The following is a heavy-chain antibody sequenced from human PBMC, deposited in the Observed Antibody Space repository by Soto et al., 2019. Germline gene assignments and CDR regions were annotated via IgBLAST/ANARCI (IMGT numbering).Heavy chain of an antibody. J-gene: IGHJ6*02. Sequence: SETLSLSCTVSGGSISSYYWSWIRQPPGKGLEWIGYIYYSGSTNYNPSLKSRVTISVDTSKNQFSLKLSSVTAADTAVYYCARDLIVRADYDFWSGSYYYYGMDVWGQGTTVT. CDR2: IYYSGST. D-gene: IGHD3-3*01. CDR3: ARDLIVRADYDFWSGSYYYYGMDV. CDR1: GGSISSYY. V-gene: IGHV4-59*01.